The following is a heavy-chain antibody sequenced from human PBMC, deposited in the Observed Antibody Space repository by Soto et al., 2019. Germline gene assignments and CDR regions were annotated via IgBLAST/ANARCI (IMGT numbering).Heavy chain of an antibody. J-gene: IGHJ4*02. CDR1: EVIFSNHA. CDR2: ISGGAVSI. V-gene: IGHV3-23*01. Sequence: EVQLLESGGGLVQPGVSLRLSCAASEVIFSNHAMSWVRQAPGKGLEWVSAISGGAVSIYYADSVKGRFTILRDNSTNPLDLQMDSLRADETAVYYCAKEGYASGWTVLYYLDYWGQGTLVTVSS. CDR3: AKEGYASGWTVLYYLDY. D-gene: IGHD6-19*01.